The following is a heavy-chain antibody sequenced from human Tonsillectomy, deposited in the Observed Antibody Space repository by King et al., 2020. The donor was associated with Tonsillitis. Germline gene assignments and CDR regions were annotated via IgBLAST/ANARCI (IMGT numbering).Heavy chain of an antibody. V-gene: IGHV4-39*01. Sequence: QLQESGPGLVKPSETLSLTCTISGGSLNSDNYYWGWIRQSPGKGLEWIGSVHFAGNIYHSPSLKSRVTISIDTSKNQISLNLSSVTAADTAVYYCARHVNLEWLLSYMDVWGKGTPVTVSS. J-gene: IGHJ6*03. D-gene: IGHD3-3*01. CDR2: VHFAGNI. CDR3: ARHVNLEWLLSYMDV. CDR1: GGSLNSDNYY.